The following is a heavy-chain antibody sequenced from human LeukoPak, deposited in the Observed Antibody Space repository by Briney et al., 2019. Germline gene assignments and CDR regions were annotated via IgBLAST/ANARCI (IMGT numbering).Heavy chain of an antibody. D-gene: IGHD2-2*01. CDR2: TYYSGST. J-gene: IGHJ5*02. Sequence: SETLSLTCTVSGGSISSSSYYWGWIRQPPGKVLEWIGSTYYSGSTYYNPSLKSRVTISVDTSKNHFSLRLSSVTAADTAVYYCARSYCTSTSCYQNWFDPWGQGTLVTVSS. V-gene: IGHV4-39*02. CDR1: GGSISSSSYY. CDR3: ARSYCTSTSCYQNWFDP.